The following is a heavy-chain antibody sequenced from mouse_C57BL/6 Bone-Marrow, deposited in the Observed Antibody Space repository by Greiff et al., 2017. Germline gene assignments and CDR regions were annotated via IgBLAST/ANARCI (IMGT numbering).Heavy chain of an antibody. V-gene: IGHV1-64*01. CDR3: ARRADGYYGWFAD. Sequence: QVQLQQPGAELVKPGASVKLSCKASGYTFTSYWMHWVKPRPGQGLEWIGMIHPNSGSTNYNEKFKGKATLTVDKSSSTAYMQLSSLTSVDSAVFCSARRADGYYGWFADWGQWDLGTVS. D-gene: IGHD2-3*01. J-gene: IGHJ3*01. CDR1: GYTFTSYW. CDR2: IHPNSGST.